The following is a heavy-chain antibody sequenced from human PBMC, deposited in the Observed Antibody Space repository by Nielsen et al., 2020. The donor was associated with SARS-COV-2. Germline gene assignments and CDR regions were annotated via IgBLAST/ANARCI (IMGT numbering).Heavy chain of an antibody. J-gene: IGHJ4*02. V-gene: IGHV3-33*01. CDR2: IWYDGSNK. CDR1: GFTFSSYG. Sequence: GGSLRLSCAASGFTFSSYGMHWVRQAPGKGLEWVAVIWYDGSNKYYADSVKGRFTISRDNSKNTLYLQMNSLRAEDTAVYYCARAFRGYSSSWFDYWGQGTLVTVSS. CDR3: ARAFRGYSSSWFDY. D-gene: IGHD6-13*01.